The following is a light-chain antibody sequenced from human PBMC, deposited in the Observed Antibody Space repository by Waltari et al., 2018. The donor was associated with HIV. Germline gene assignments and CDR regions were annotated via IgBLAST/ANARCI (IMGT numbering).Light chain of an antibody. Sequence: DIQLTQSPSSVSASVGDPVPVTCRASQDISNSLAWYRQKPGKAPELLIFAASTLQSGVSSRFSGRGSGTIFTLTINTLQTEDFATYYCQQANSLPLTFGGGTKVAI. CDR2: AAS. CDR3: QQANSLPLT. V-gene: IGKV1-12*01. CDR1: QDISNS. J-gene: IGKJ4*01.